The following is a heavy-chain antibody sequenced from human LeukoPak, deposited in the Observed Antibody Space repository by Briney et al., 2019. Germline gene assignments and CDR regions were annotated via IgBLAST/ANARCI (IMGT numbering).Heavy chain of an antibody. D-gene: IGHD1-26*01. CDR2: IYYSGST. CDR1: GGSISSYY. CDR3: ARVGGTNYYYYGMDV. V-gene: IGHV4-59*01. J-gene: IGHJ6*02. Sequence: SSETLSLTCTVSGGSISSYYWSWTRQPPGKGLEWIGYIYYSGSTNYNPSLKSRVTISVDTSKNQFSLKLSSVTAAGTAVYYCARVGGTNYYYYGMDVWGQGTTVTVSS.